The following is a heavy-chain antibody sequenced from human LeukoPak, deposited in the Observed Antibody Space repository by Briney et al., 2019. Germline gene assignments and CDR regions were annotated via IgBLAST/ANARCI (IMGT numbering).Heavy chain of an antibody. CDR3: AKGGKWDVTPFDY. Sequence: GGSLRLSCAASGFTFSSYAMSWVRQAPGKGLEWVSAISGGGGSTYYADSVKGRFTISRDNSKNTLYLQVNSLRAENTAVYYCAKGGKWDVTPFDYWGQGTLVTVSS. CDR1: GFTFSSYA. J-gene: IGHJ4*02. CDR2: ISGGGGST. V-gene: IGHV3-23*01. D-gene: IGHD1-26*01.